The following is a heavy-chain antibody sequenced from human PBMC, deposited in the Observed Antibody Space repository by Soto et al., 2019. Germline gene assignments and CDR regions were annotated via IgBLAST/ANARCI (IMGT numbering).Heavy chain of an antibody. CDR3: ARGRPITIFGVGRWFDP. CDR1: GYTFTGYQ. J-gene: IGHJ5*02. D-gene: IGHD3-3*01. V-gene: IGHV1-2*02. Sequence: ASVKVSCKASGYTFTGYQMHWVRQAPGQGLEWMGWINPNSGGTNYAQKFQGRVTMTRDTSISTAYMEVSRLTSDDTAVYFCARGRPITIFGVGRWFDPWGQGTLVTVSS. CDR2: INPNSGGT.